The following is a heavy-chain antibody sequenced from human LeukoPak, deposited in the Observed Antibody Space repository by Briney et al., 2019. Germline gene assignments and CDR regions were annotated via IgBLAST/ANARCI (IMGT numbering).Heavy chain of an antibody. Sequence: GGSLRLSCVASGFTFSNYGMHWVRQAPGKGLEWVTFIRYDGNYKHYADSVKGRFTISRDNSKNTLYLQMNSLRAEDTAVYYCARDTEFSGYGQFDYWGQGTLVTVSS. D-gene: IGHD5-12*01. CDR2: IRYDGNYK. J-gene: IGHJ4*02. CDR1: GFTFSNYG. CDR3: ARDTEFSGYGQFDY. V-gene: IGHV3-30*02.